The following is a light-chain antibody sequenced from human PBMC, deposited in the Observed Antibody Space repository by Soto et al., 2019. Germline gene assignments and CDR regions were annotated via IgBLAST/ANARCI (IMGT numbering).Light chain of an antibody. V-gene: IGKV1-5*01. Sequence: DIQMTQSPSTLSASVRDRVTITGRASQSISSWLAWYQQKKGKAPKLLIYDASSLESGVPSRFRGSGSGTEFTLTISRLQTDDFSTYYCQQYDSYSWTFGQGTKVDIK. CDR3: QQYDSYSWT. J-gene: IGKJ1*01. CDR2: DAS. CDR1: QSISSW.